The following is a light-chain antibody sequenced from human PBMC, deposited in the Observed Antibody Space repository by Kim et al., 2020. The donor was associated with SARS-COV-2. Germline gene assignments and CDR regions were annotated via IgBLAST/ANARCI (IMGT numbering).Light chain of an antibody. CDR3: QHAKNFPYT. Sequence: SASVGDTVTITCRAGRNIDRWLAWYQQKAGQAPQRLIHTASTLQRGVPSRFSGTGSGTDFSLTIYGLQPEDFATYFCQHAKNFPYTFGQGTKLEI. J-gene: IGKJ2*01. CDR2: TAS. V-gene: IGKV1D-12*01. CDR1: RNIDRW.